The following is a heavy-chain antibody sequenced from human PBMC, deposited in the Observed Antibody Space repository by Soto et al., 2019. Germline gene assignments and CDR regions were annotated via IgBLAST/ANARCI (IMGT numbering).Heavy chain of an antibody. V-gene: IGHV3-53*01. CDR3: ETQRYRGECFYYGMDV. J-gene: IGHJ6*02. Sequence: PGGSLRLSCAASGFTVSSNYMSWVRQAPGKGLGWVSVIYSGGSTYYADSVKGRFTISRDNSKNTLYLQMNSLRAEDTAVYYCETQRYRGECFYYGMDVWGQGTTVTVSS. D-gene: IGHD2-21*01. CDR1: GFTVSSNY. CDR2: IYSGGST.